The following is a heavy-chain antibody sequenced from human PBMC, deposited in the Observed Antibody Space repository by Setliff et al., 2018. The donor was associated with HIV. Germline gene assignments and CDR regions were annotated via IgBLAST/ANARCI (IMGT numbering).Heavy chain of an antibody. CDR2: ISHSGRT. CDR3: ARGFEGYCSGASCHWFDS. D-gene: IGHD2-15*01. Sequence: SETLSLTCAVYGGSLTDYDWTWIRQTPAKGLEWIGEISHSGRTNYNPSLKTRLIIPRDTSKNQFSLRLSSATVADTAIYYCARGFEGYCSGASCHWFDSWGQGTQVTVSS. J-gene: IGHJ5*01. V-gene: IGHV4-34*01. CDR1: GGSLTDYD.